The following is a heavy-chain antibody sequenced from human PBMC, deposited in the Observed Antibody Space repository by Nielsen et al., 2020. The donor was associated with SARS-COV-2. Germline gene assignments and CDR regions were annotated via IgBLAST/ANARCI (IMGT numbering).Heavy chain of an antibody. CDR2: INHNSGGT. J-gene: IGHJ4*02. Sequence: ASVKVSCKASGYTFTGYYMHWVRQAPGQGLEWMGRINHNSGGTNYAQKFQGRVTMTRDTSISTAYMELSRLRSDDTAVYYCASIAVAGTRPFDYWGQGTLVTVSS. D-gene: IGHD6-19*01. CDR3: ASIAVAGTRPFDY. V-gene: IGHV1-2*06. CDR1: GYTFTGYY.